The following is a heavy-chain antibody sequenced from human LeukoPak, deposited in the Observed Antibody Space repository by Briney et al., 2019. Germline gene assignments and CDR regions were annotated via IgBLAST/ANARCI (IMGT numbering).Heavy chain of an antibody. D-gene: IGHD4-17*01. J-gene: IGHJ4*02. Sequence: ASVKVSCKASGGTFSIYAISWVRQAPGQGLEWMGGIIPIFGTANYAQKFRGRVTITTDESTSTAYMELSSLRSEDTAVYYCARENSGWIRTVTTPYFDYWGQGTLVTLSS. V-gene: IGHV1-69*05. CDR2: IIPIFGTA. CDR3: ARENSGWIRTVTTPYFDY. CDR1: GGTFSIYA.